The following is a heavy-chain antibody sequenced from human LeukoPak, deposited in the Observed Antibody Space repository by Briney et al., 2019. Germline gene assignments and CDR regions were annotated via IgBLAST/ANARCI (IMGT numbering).Heavy chain of an antibody. V-gene: IGHV3-48*03. D-gene: IGHD3-16*01. CDR2: ISSSGSTI. CDR3: ASAYKMAIFDY. Sequence: GGSLRLSCAASGFTFSSYEMNWVRQAPGKGLEWVSYISSSGSTIYYADSVKGRCTISRDNAKNSLYLQMNSLRPEDTAVYYCASAYKMAIFDYWGQGTLVTVSS. J-gene: IGHJ4*02. CDR1: GFTFSSYE.